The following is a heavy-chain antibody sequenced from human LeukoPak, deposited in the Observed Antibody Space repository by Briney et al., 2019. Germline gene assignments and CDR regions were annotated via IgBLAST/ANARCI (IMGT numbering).Heavy chain of an antibody. J-gene: IGHJ4*02. Sequence: GASVKVSCKASGYTFTSYAMHWVRQAPGQRLEWMGWINAGNGNTKYSQKFQGRVTFTRDTSASTAYMELSSLIPEDTAVYYCARYYGSGGLDYWGQGTLVTVSS. CDR2: INAGNGNT. D-gene: IGHD3-10*01. V-gene: IGHV1-3*01. CDR1: GYTFTSYA. CDR3: ARYYGSGGLDY.